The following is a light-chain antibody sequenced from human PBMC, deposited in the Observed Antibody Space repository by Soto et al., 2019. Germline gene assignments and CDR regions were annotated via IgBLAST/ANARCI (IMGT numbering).Light chain of an antibody. CDR2: AAS. CDR1: QSISSY. CDR3: PQRDSPPRT. Sequence: DIQMTQSPSSLSASVGDRVTITCPASQSISSYLNWYQQKPGKAPKLLIYAASSLQSGFPSRFSGTGSGTNFTLTIKCLQPEDCASYDSPQRDSPPRTFDQGTKVATK. V-gene: IGKV1-39*01. J-gene: IGKJ1*01.